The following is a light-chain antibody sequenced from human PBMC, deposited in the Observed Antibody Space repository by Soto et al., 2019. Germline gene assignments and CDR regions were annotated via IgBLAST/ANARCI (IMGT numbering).Light chain of an antibody. CDR1: SSDVGSYNY. CDR3: SAYRSTTLVV. Sequence: QSALTQPASVSGSPGQSITISCTGTSSDVGSYNYISWYQQHPGKAPKLMIYEVSNRPSGVSNRFSGSKSANTASLTISGLQAEDEAEYYCSAYRSTTLVVFGGGTKLTVL. J-gene: IGLJ2*01. V-gene: IGLV2-14*01. CDR2: EVS.